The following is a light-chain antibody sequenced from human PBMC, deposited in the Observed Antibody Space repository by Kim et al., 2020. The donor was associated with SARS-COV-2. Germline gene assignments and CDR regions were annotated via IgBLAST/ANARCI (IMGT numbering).Light chain of an antibody. J-gene: IGLJ2*01. CDR2: EVS. Sequence: GQSVTSSCTGTSRDVGGYDYVSWYQHRPGKAPKLIIYEVSKRPSGVPDRFSGAKSGNTASLTVSGLQAEDDADYYCSSYAGSNNLVFGGGTQLTVL. V-gene: IGLV2-8*01. CDR3: SSYAGSNNLV. CDR1: SRDVGGYDY.